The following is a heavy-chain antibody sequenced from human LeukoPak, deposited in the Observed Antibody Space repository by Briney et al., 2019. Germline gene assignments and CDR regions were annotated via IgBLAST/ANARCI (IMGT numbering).Heavy chain of an antibody. D-gene: IGHD2-2*01. J-gene: IGHJ5*02. V-gene: IGHV3-7*01. CDR3: ARVVTAAWDWFDP. CDR2: IRKDGSDI. Sequence: GGSLRLSCAASGFTFSTSWMSWVRQAPGKGLEWVANIRKDGSDIHYVDSVKGRFTISRDNAKNSLYLEMSSLRSEDTALYYCARVVTAAWDWFDPWGQGTLVTVSS. CDR1: GFTFSTSW.